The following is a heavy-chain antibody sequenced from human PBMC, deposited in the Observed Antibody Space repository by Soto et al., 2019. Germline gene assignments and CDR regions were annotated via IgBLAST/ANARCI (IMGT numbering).Heavy chain of an antibody. CDR2: ISYDGSNK. J-gene: IGHJ2*01. Sequence: QVQLVESGGGVVQPGRSLRLSCAASEFTFSSYAMHWVRQAPGKGQEWVAVISYDGSNKYYADSVKGRFTISRDNSKNTLYLQMNSLRAEDTAVYYCARPLWRDDYNWGYFDLWGRGTLVTVSS. D-gene: IGHD4-4*01. CDR1: EFTFSSYA. V-gene: IGHV3-30-3*01. CDR3: ARPLWRDDYNWGYFDL.